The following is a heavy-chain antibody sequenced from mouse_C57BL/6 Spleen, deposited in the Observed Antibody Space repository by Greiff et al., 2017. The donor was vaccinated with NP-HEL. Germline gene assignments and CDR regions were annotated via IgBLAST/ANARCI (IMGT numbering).Heavy chain of an antibody. Sequence: QVQLKQPGAELVKPGASVKVSCKASGYTFTSYWMHWVKQRPGQGLEWIGRIHPSDSDTNYNQKFKGKATLTVDKSSSTAYMQLSSLTSEDSAVYYCAIIHDYDEGYYFDYWGQGTTLTVSS. D-gene: IGHD2-4*01. CDR2: IHPSDSDT. V-gene: IGHV1-74*01. CDR3: AIIHDYDEGYYFDY. CDR1: GYTFTSYW. J-gene: IGHJ2*01.